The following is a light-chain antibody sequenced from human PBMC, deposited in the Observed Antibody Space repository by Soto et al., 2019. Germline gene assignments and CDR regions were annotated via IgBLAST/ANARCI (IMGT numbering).Light chain of an antibody. CDR3: QQYNTYST. CDR1: PGISSF. Sequence: DIQLTQSPSILSASVGDRVTITCRASPGISSFLAWYRQKPGKAPELLLFSASTLVTGVPSRFSGSGSETDFTLTISSLQPDDFAIYYCQQYNTYSTFGQGTKVEI. J-gene: IGKJ1*01. CDR2: SAS. V-gene: IGKV1-9*01.